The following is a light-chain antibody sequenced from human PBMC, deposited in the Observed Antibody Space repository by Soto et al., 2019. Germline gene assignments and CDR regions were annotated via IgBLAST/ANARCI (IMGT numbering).Light chain of an antibody. J-gene: IGKJ3*01. Sequence: DIQMTQSPTSLSASVGDRVTITCRASQDIRKFVAWYQQKPGKAPKLLIYTASTLQSGVPSRFSCSGSGTDFTLTINSLQPDDVATYSCQKSSSVPVFGHVTQVEI. V-gene: IGKV1-27*01. CDR3: QKSSSVPV. CDR1: QDIRKF. CDR2: TAS.